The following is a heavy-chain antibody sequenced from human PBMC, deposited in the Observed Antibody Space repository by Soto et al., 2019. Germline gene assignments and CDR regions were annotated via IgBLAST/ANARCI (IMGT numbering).Heavy chain of an antibody. J-gene: IGHJ5*02. Sequence: GGSLRLSCAASGFTFSSYGMHWVRQAPGKGLEWVAVIWYDGSNKYYADSVKGRFTISRDNSKNTLYLQMNSLRAEDTAVYYCARDQLSEYYDFWSGYYTGPHSNWFDPWGQGTLVTVSS. D-gene: IGHD3-3*01. V-gene: IGHV3-33*01. CDR2: IWYDGSNK. CDR3: ARDQLSEYYDFWSGYYTGPHSNWFDP. CDR1: GFTFSSYG.